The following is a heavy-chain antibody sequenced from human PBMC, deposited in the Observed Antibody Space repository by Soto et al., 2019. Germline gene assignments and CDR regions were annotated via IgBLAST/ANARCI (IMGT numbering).Heavy chain of an antibody. CDR1: GYTFTSYD. J-gene: IGHJ6*02. CDR3: ARGIVVVPAAHYGMDV. V-gene: IGHV1-8*01. CDR2: MNPNSGNT. Sequence: ASVKVSCKASGYTFTSYDINWVRQATGQGLEWMGWMNPNSGNTGYAQKFQGRVTMTRNTSISTAYMELSGLSSEDTAVYYCARGIVVVPAAHYGMDVWGQGTTVTVSS. D-gene: IGHD2-2*01.